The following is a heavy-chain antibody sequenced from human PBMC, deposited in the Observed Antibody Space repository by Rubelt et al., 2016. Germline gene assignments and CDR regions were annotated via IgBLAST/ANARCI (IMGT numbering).Heavy chain of an antibody. J-gene: IGHJ6*02. CDR3: ASSLPNLFGIAARDYYYYYGMDF. Sequence: QVQLVQSGAEVKKPGSSVKVSCKASGGTFSSYALSWVRQAPGQGLEWMGRIIPILGIANYAQKFRGRVTITADKSTSTAYMELSSLRAEETAVYYCASSLPNLFGIAARDYYYYYGMDFWGQGTTVTVSS. CDR1: GGTFSSYA. V-gene: IGHV1-69*04. D-gene: IGHD6-6*01. CDR2: IIPILGIA.